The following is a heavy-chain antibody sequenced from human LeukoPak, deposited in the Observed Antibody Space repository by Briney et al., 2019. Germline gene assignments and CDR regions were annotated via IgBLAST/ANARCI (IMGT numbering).Heavy chain of an antibody. D-gene: IGHD1-26*01. CDR3: AGQGGELQFDY. J-gene: IGHJ4*02. V-gene: IGHV4-59*08. CDR2: IYYSGST. Sequence: SETLSLTCTVSGGSISSYYWSWIRQPPGKGLEWIGYIYYSGSTNYNPSLKSRVTISVDTSKNQFSLKLSSVTAADTAVYYCAGQGGELQFDYWGQGTLVTVSS. CDR1: GGSISSYY.